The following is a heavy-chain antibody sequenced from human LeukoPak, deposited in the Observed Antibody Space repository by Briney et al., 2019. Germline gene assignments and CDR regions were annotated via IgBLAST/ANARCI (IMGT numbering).Heavy chain of an antibody. Sequence: PGGSLRLSCTASEFTVSSNYMLWVRQAPGKGPEWVSLIFSNGDTHYADSVKGRFTISRDSSKNMVYLQMNSLRVGDTGMYYCTGDQMNYWGQGTLVTVSS. CDR2: IFSNGDT. D-gene: IGHD5-24*01. CDR3: TGDQMNY. J-gene: IGHJ4*02. V-gene: IGHV3-53*01. CDR1: EFTVSSNY.